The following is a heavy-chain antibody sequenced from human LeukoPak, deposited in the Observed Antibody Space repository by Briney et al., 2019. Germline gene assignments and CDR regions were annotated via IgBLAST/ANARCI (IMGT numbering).Heavy chain of an antibody. CDR2: INHSGST. CDR1: GGSFSGYY. CDR3: ARDVLRFLEWPLYYYYGMDV. J-gene: IGHJ6*02. D-gene: IGHD3-3*01. V-gene: IGHV4-34*01. Sequence: PSETLSLTCAVYGGSFSGYYWSWIRQPPGKGLEWIGEINHSGSTYYNPSLKSRVTISVDTSKNQFSLKLSSVTAADTAVYYCARDVLRFLEWPLYYYYGMDVWGQGTTVTVSS.